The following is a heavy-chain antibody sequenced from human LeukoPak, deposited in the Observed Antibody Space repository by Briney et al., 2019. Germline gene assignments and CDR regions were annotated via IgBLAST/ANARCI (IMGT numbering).Heavy chain of an antibody. D-gene: IGHD6-13*01. CDR1: GFTFDDYG. CDR2: INWNGGST. Sequence: GGSLRLSCAASGFTFDDYGMSWVRQAPGKGLEWVSGINWNGGSTGYADSVKGRFTISRDNAKNSLYLQMNSLRAEDTAVYYCARDLAAAADPRGFDYWGQGTLVTVSS. J-gene: IGHJ4*02. V-gene: IGHV3-20*04. CDR3: ARDLAAAADPRGFDY.